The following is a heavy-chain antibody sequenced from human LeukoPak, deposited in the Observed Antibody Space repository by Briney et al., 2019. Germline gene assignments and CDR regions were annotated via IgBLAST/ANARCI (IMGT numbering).Heavy chain of an antibody. CDR1: GYTFTGYY. CDR2: INPNSGGT. D-gene: IGHD1/OR15-1a*01. Sequence: ASVKVTCKASGYTFTGYYMHWVRQAPGQGLEWMGWINPNSGGTNYAQKFQGRVTMTTDTSISTAYMELSRLRSDDTAVYYCAREYNWNTFGYWGQGTLVTVSS. CDR3: AREYNWNTFGY. V-gene: IGHV1-2*02. J-gene: IGHJ4*02.